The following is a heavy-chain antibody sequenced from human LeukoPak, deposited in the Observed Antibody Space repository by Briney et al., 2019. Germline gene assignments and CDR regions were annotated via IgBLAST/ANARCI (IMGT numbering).Heavy chain of an antibody. CDR3: TTDMRSKVH. D-gene: IGHD3-16*01. V-gene: IGHV3-15*01. Sequence: PGGSLRLSCAASGFTFSSYAMSWVRQAPGKGLDWVGLIKSKTDGETTDYAAPVKGRFTISRDDSKNTLYLQMNSLKNEDTAVYYCTTDMRSKVHWGQGTLVTVSS. CDR1: GFTFSSYA. CDR2: IKSKTDGETT. J-gene: IGHJ4*02.